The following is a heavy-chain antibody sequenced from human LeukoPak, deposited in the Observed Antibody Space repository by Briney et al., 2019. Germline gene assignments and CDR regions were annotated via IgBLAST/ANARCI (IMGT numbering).Heavy chain of an antibody. D-gene: IGHD7-27*01. CDR3: ASSGDKKALFDY. CDR2: IYDSGST. J-gene: IGHJ4*02. V-gene: IGHV4-30-4*01. CDR1: GASIRSGDYY. Sequence: SETLSLTCTVSGASIRSGDYYWSWIRQPPGKGLEWIGYIYDSGSTYYNPSLKSRITISVDTSENRFSLKLSSVTATDTAVYYCASSGDKKALFDYWGQGTLVTVSS.